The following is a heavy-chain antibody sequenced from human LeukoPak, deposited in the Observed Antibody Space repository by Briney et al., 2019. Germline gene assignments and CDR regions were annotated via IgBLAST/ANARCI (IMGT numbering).Heavy chain of an antibody. CDR1: GFTFSSYA. D-gene: IGHD1-26*01. Sequence: GGSLRLSCAASGFTFSSYAMSWVRQAPGKGLEWVSAISGSGGSTYYADSVKGRFTISRDNAKNSLYLQMNSLRAEDTAVYYCARDTIVGADTYWGQGTVVSVSS. V-gene: IGHV3-23*01. CDR3: ARDTIVGADTY. J-gene: IGHJ4*02. CDR2: ISGSGGST.